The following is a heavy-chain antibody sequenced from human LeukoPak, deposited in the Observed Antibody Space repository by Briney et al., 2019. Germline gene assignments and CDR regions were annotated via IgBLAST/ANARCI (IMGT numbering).Heavy chain of an antibody. D-gene: IGHD2-2*01. J-gene: IGHJ5*02. CDR3: ARARGFVKGYCSSTSCYGVSNWFDP. V-gene: IGHV3-74*01. CDR2: INSDGSST. Sequence: GGSLRLSCAASGFTFSSYWMHWVRQAPGKGLVWVSRINSDGSSTSYSDSVKGRFTISRDNAKNTLYLQMNSLRAEDTAVYYCARARGFVKGYCSSTSCYGVSNWFDPWGQGTLVTVSP. CDR1: GFTFSSYW.